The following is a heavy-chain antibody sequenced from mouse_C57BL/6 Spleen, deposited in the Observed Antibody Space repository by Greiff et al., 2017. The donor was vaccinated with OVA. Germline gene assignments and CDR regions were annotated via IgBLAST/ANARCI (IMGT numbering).Heavy chain of an antibody. Sequence: EVKLMESGGGLVKPGGSLKLSCAASGFTFSSYAMSWVRQTPEKRLEWVATISDGGSYTYYPDNVKGRFTISRDNAKNNLYLQMSHLKSEDTAMYYCAREELRLRAWFAYWGQGTLVTVSA. CDR1: GFTFSSYA. CDR3: AREELRLRAWFAY. J-gene: IGHJ3*01. V-gene: IGHV5-4*01. D-gene: IGHD3-2*02. CDR2: ISDGGSYT.